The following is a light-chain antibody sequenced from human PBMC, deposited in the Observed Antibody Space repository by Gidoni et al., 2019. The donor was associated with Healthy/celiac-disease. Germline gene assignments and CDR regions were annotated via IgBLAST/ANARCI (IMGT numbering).Light chain of an antibody. J-gene: IGKJ3*01. V-gene: IGKV1-5*03. Sequence: DIHMTQSPSTLSASVGDRVTITCRASQSISSWLAWYQQKPGKAPKLLIYKASSLESGVPSRFSGSGSGTEFTLTISSLQPDDFATYYCQQYNSYPFTFGPXTKVDIK. CDR2: KAS. CDR1: QSISSW. CDR3: QQYNSYPFT.